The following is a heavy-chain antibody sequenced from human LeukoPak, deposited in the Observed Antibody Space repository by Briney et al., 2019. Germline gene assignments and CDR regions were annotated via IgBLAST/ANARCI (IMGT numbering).Heavy chain of an antibody. CDR1: GYTFTSYG. J-gene: IGHJ4*02. V-gene: IGHV1-18*01. D-gene: IGHD3-22*01. Sequence: ASVKVSCKASGYTFTSYGISWVRQAPGQGLDWMGWISAYNGNTNYAQKLQGRVTMTTDTSTSTAYMELRSLRSDDTAVYYCARGDGYYYDSSGYYFPGSSSGFDYWGQGTLVTVSS. CDR3: ARGDGYYYDSSGYYFPGSSSGFDY. CDR2: ISAYNGNT.